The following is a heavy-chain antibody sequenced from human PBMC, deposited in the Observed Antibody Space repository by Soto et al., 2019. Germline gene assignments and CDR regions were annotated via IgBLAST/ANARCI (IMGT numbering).Heavy chain of an antibody. CDR2: ISGSGRTI. Sequence: PVGSLRLSYAASGLDFSSEVMCWVRQAPGKGLEWVSSISGSGRTIYHADSMRGRFAISRDNSKNSLYLQLNNLRVDDTAVYYCAKVGPSYYYGMDVWGQGTTVTVAS. J-gene: IGHJ6*02. V-gene: IGHV3-23*01. CDR1: GLDFSSEV. CDR3: AKVGPSYYYGMDV. D-gene: IGHD1-26*01.